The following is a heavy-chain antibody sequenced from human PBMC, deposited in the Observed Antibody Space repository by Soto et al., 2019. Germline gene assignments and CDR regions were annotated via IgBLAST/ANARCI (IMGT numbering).Heavy chain of an antibody. CDR3: ARDGAAARHYYYGMDV. CDR2: IYYSGST. CDR1: GGSISSYY. Sequence: PSETLSLTCTVSGGSISSYYWSWLRQPPGKGLEWIGYIYYSGSTNYNPSLKSRVTISVDTSKNQFSLKLSSVTAADTAVYYCARDGAAARHYYYGMDVWGQGTTVT. V-gene: IGHV4-59*01. D-gene: IGHD6-13*01. J-gene: IGHJ6*02.